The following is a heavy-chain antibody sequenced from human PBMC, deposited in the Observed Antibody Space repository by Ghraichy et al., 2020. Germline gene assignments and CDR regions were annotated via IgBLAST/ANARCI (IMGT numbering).Heavy chain of an antibody. D-gene: IGHD6-19*01. Sequence: SETLSLTCTVSGGSISSYYWSWIRQPPGKGLEWIGYINFRGSTNYNPSLKSRVTISVDMSKNQVSLKLSSVTAADTAVYYCARDGGTGWYENWFDPWGQGTLVTVSS. V-gene: IGHV4-59*01. CDR3: ARDGGTGWYENWFDP. CDR1: GGSISSYY. CDR2: INFRGST. J-gene: IGHJ5*02.